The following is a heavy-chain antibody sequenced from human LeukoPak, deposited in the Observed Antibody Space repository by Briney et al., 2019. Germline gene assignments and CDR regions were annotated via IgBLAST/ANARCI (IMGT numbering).Heavy chain of an antibody. J-gene: IGHJ4*02. D-gene: IGHD5-12*01. V-gene: IGHV4-34*01. CDR3: AREGGYDQIDY. CDR1: GGSLSGYY. Sequence: SETLSLTCVVSGGSLSGYYWTWIRQPPGKGLEWIGEINHSGSTNYNPSLKSRVTISVDTSKNQFSLKLSSVTAADTAVYYCAREGGYDQIDYWGQGTLVTVSS. CDR2: INHSGST.